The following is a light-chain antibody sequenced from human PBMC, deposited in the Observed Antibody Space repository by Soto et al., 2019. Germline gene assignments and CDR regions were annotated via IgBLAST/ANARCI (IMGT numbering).Light chain of an antibody. CDR1: QGSRNY. Sequence: DSQMTQSPTSLSASVGDRVTITCRASQGSRNYVAWYQQIPGKAPKLLIYAASTLQSGVPSRFSGSGSGTDFPPTINGLQPEDVATYSCQQYSSVPVFGPGTKVEIK. V-gene: IGKV1-27*01. CDR2: AAS. J-gene: IGKJ3*01. CDR3: QQYSSVPV.